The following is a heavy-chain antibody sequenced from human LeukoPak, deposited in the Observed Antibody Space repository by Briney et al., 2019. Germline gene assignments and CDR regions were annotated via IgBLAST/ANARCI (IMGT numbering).Heavy chain of an antibody. Sequence: SETLSLTCTVSGGSISSYYWTWIRQTPGKGLEWIGYIYYSGSTNYNPSLNGRVTMSLDKSSNQLSLHLTSVTAADTATYFCSRESGPFCPFGYWGQGTLVIVSS. CDR2: IYYSGST. CDR1: GGSISSYY. D-gene: IGHD1-26*01. CDR3: SRESGPFCPFGY. J-gene: IGHJ4*02. V-gene: IGHV4-59*12.